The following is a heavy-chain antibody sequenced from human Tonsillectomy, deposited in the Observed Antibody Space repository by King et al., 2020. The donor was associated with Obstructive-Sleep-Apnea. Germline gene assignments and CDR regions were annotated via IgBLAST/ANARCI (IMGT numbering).Heavy chain of an antibody. V-gene: IGHV1-3*01. J-gene: IGHJ4*02. CDR3: ARLGDGDLYYFDY. CDR1: GYTFTTYA. CDR2: INSGNGYT. D-gene: IGHD4-17*01. Sequence: QLVQSGTEVKKPGASVTVSCKASGYTFTTYAMHWVRQAPGQGLEWMGWINSGNGYTEYSQKVKGRVTITRDTSATTAYMELSSLRSEDTAVYYCARLGDGDLYYFDYWGQGTLVTVSS.